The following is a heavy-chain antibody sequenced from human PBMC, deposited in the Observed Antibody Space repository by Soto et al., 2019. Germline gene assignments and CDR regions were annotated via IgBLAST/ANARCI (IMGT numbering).Heavy chain of an antibody. D-gene: IGHD2-15*01. V-gene: IGHV4-34*01. CDR3: ARKEYCSGGSCYRPNWFDP. Sequence: PSETLSLTCAVYGGSFSGYYWSWIRQPPGKGLEWIGEINHSGSTNYNPSLKSRVTISVDTSKNQFSLKLSSVTAADTAVYYCARKEYCSGGSCYRPNWFDPWGQGTLVTVSS. J-gene: IGHJ5*02. CDR1: GGSFSGYY. CDR2: INHSGST.